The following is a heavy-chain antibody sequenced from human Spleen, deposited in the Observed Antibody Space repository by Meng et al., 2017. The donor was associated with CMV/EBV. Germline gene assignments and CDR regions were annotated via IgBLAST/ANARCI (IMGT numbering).Heavy chain of an antibody. CDR1: GGYVNSGSYY. V-gene: IGHV4-61*01. CDR3: ARSYRYTGYVDF. Sequence: VSGGYVNSGSYYWNWIRQPPGKGLQWIAYILNTGSTNYDPSLKSRVTISVDTSKNQFSLRLSSVTAADTAVYYCARSYRYTGYVDFWGQGALVTVSS. D-gene: IGHD5-18*01. J-gene: IGHJ4*02. CDR2: ILNTGST.